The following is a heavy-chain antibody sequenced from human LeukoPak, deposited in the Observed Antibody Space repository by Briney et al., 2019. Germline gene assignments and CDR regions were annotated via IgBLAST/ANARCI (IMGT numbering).Heavy chain of an antibody. CDR1: GFTFSSYS. CDR2: ISSSSSYI. D-gene: IGHD3-10*01. V-gene: IGHV3-21*01. J-gene: IGHJ3*02. Sequence: GGSLRLSCAASGFTFSSYSMNWVRQAPGKGLEWVSSISSSSSYIYYADSVKGRFTTSRDNAKDSLYLQMNSLRAEDTAGYYCARGVGTGAFDIWGQGTMVTVSS. CDR3: ARGVGTGAFDI.